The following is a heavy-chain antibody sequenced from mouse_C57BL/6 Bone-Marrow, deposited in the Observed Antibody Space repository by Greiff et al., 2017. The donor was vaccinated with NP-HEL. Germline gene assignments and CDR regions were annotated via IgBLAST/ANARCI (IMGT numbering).Heavy chain of an antibody. V-gene: IGHV1-75*01. CDR2: IFPGSGST. J-gene: IGHJ2*01. D-gene: IGHD1-1*01. CDR3: ARDYYGSSYYFDY. Sequence: QVQLKESGPELVKPGASVKISCKASGYTFTDYYINWVKQRPGQGLEWIGWIFPGSGSTYYNEKFKGKATLTVDKSSSTAYMLLSSLTSEDSAVYFCARDYYGSSYYFDYWGKGTTLTVSS. CDR1: GYTFTDYY.